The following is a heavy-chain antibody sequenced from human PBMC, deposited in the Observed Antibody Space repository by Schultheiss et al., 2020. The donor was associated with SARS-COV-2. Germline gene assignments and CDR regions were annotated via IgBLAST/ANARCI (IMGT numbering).Heavy chain of an antibody. CDR2: TYYRSKWYN. V-gene: IGHV6-1*01. D-gene: IGHD3/OR15-3a*01. J-gene: IGHJ4*02. CDR3: ATGGTGLRPFDY. CDR1: GDSVSSNSAA. Sequence: SETLSLTCAISGDSVSSNSAAWNWIRKSPSRGLEWLGRTYYRSKWYNDYAVSVKSRITINPDTSKNQFSLKLSSVTAADTAVYYCATGGTGLRPFDYWGQGTLVTVSS.